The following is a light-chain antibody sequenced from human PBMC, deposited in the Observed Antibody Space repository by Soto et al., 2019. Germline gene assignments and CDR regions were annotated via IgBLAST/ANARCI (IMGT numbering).Light chain of an antibody. CDR2: GAS. CDR1: QGISDY. J-gene: IGKJ1*01. CDR3: QKYNSAPRT. Sequence: DIQMTQSPSSLSASVGDRVTITCRASQGISDYLAWYQQKPGKVPKLLIYGASTLQSGVPSRFSGSGSGTDFTLTISSLQPEDVATYYCQKYNSAPRTFGQGTQVEIK. V-gene: IGKV1-27*01.